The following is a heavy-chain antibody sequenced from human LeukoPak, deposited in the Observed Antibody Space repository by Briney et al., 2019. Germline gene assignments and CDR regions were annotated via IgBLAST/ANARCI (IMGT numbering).Heavy chain of an antibody. D-gene: IGHD3-16*02. CDR2: INPNSGGT. J-gene: IGHJ4*02. Sequence: ASVKVPCKASGYTFTGYYMHWVRQAPGQGLEWMGWINPNSGGTNYAQKFQGRVTMTRDTSISTAYMELSRLRSDDTAVYYCARGSVFGRELSTDYWGQGTLITVSS. CDR1: GYTFTGYY. V-gene: IGHV1-2*02. CDR3: ARGSVFGRELSTDY.